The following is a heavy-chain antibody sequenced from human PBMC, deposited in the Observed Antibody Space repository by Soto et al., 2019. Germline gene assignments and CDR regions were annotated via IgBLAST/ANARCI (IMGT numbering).Heavy chain of an antibody. V-gene: IGHV4-59*01. Sequence: SETLSLTCTVSGGSISSYYWSWIRQPPGKGLEWIGYIYYSGSTNYNPSLKSRVTISVDASKNQFSLKLSSVTAADTAVYYCARDRRRGEDAFDIWGQGTMVTVSS. D-gene: IGHD6-25*01. J-gene: IGHJ3*02. CDR1: GGSISSYY. CDR2: IYYSGST. CDR3: ARDRRRGEDAFDI.